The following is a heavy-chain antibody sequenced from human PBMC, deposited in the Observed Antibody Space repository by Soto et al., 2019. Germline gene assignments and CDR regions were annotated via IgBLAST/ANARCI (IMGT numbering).Heavy chain of an antibody. CDR2: INHSGIT. CDR3: ARQLRRGSSWFDY. D-gene: IGHD6-13*01. CDR1: GGSFSGYY. Sequence: QVQLQQWGAGLLKPSETLSLTCAVYGGSFSGYYWSWIRQPPGKGLEWIGEINHSGITNYNPSLKSRATISVDASKNQVSLKVISVTAADTAVYYCARQLRRGSSWFDYWGQGTLVTVSS. J-gene: IGHJ4*02. V-gene: IGHV4-34*01.